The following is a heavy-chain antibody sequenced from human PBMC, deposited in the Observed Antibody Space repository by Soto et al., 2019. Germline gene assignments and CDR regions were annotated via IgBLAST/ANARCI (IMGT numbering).Heavy chain of an antibody. V-gene: IGHV3-30*18. CDR3: AKDAYYYDSSGYISIYGMDV. CDR2: ISYDGSNK. CDR1: GFTFSSYG. D-gene: IGHD3-22*01. J-gene: IGHJ6*02. Sequence: QVQLVESGGGVVQPGRSLRLSCAASGFTFSSYGMHWVRQAPGKGLEWVAVISYDGSNKYYADSVKGRFTIYRDNSKNTLYLQMNSLRAEDTAVYYCAKDAYYYDSSGYISIYGMDVWGQGTTVTVSS.